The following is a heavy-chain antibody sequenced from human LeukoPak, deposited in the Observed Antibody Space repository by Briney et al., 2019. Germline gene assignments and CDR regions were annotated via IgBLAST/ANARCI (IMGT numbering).Heavy chain of an antibody. CDR1: GFTFSSYA. Sequence: GGSLRLSCAASGFTFSSYAMRWVRQAPGKGLEWVAVISYDGSNKYYADSVKGRFTISRDNSKNTLYLQMNSLRAEDTAVYYCARDPLAVAGGTFDYWGQGTLVTVSS. J-gene: IGHJ4*02. D-gene: IGHD6-19*01. V-gene: IGHV3-30*04. CDR3: ARDPLAVAGGTFDY. CDR2: ISYDGSNK.